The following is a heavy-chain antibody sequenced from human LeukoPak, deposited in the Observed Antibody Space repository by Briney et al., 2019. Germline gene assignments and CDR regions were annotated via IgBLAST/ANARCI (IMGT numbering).Heavy chain of an antibody. Sequence: SETLFLTCTVSGGSISSYYWGWIRQPPGKGLEWIGSIYHSGSTYYNPSLKSRVTISVDTSKNQFSLKLTSVTAADTAVYYCARGPYKYDGSGAFDIWGQGAMVTVSS. J-gene: IGHJ3*02. V-gene: IGHV4-38-2*02. CDR2: IYHSGST. D-gene: IGHD3-22*01. CDR3: ARGPYKYDGSGAFDI. CDR1: GGSISSYY.